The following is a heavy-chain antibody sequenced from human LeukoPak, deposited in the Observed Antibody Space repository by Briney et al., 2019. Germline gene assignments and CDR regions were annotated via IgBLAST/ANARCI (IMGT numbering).Heavy chain of an antibody. CDR2: IIPILGIA. D-gene: IGHD6-13*01. CDR1: GGTFSSYA. CDR3: ARRARIAAAINWFDP. Sequence: SEKVSCKASGGTFSSYAISWVRQAPGQGLEWMGRIIPILGIANYAQKFQGRVTITADKSTSTAYMELSSLRSEDTAVYYCARRARIAAAINWFDPWGQGTLVTVSS. J-gene: IGHJ5*02. V-gene: IGHV1-69*04.